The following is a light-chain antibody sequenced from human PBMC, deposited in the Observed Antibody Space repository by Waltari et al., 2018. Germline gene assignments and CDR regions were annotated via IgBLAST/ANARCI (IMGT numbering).Light chain of an antibody. V-gene: IGLV1-44*01. Sequence: QSVLTQPPSASGTPGQRVTISCSGSSSNIGNNAVNWYQQLPGTAPKLLLYGNNQRPSGVPDRFSGSKSGTSDSLAISGLRSEDEADYYCLAWDDSLNGYVFGIGTKVTVL. J-gene: IGLJ1*01. CDR1: SSNIGNNA. CDR3: LAWDDSLNGYV. CDR2: GNN.